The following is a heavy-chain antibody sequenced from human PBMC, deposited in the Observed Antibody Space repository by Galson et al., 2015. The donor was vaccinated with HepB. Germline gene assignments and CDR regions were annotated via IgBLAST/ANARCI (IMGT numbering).Heavy chain of an antibody. V-gene: IGHV3-53*04. D-gene: IGHD3-10*01. CDR2: IYSGGTT. CDR3: ARDYYGSGSYPYEAFDI. Sequence: SLRLSCAASGFTVSRIYMSWVRQAPGKGLEWVSVIYSGGTTYYADSVKGRFTISRHNSKNTLYLQMNSLRAEDTTVYYCARDYYGSGSYPYEAFDIWGQGTVVTVSS. CDR1: GFTVSRIY. J-gene: IGHJ3*02.